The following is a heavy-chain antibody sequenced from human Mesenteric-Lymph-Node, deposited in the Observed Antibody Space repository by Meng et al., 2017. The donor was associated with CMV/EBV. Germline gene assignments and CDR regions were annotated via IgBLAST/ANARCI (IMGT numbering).Heavy chain of an antibody. CDR1: GFLFSSYS. CDR2: VSGGGGAT. J-gene: IGHJ4*02. Sequence: GFLFSSYSMSWVRQAPGKGLEWVSAVSGGGGATYSADSVKGRFTVSRDNSKNTLYLQMNSLRAEDTAVYYCAKSGYYYDTSGYQADYWGQGTLVTVSS. V-gene: IGHV3-23*01. D-gene: IGHD3-22*01. CDR3: AKSGYYYDTSGYQADY.